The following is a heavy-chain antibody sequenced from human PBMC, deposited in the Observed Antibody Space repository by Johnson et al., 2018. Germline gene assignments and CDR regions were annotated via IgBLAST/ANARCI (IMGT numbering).Heavy chain of an antibody. CDR3: VKNGFYCMDV. CDR2: IHRGEII. J-gene: IGHJ6*03. D-gene: IGHD2-15*01. CDR1: GGSISSDAW. V-gene: IGHV4-4*02. Sequence: QVQLQESGPGLVRPSGTLSLTCAVSGGSISSDAWWSWVRQPPGKGLEWFGEIHRGEIITYNPSLKSLATISVDMSMNQLSLSLSSLTAADTALYFCVKNGFYCMDVWGKGTTVVVSS.